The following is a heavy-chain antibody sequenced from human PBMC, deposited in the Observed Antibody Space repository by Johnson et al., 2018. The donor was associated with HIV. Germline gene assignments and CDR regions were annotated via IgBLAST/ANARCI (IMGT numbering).Heavy chain of an antibody. J-gene: IGHJ3*02. Sequence: LLVESGGGLVQPGRSLRLSCAASGFTFDDYDMHWVRQPPGKGLEWVSGLRGSGGAVYLADSVMGRFTISRDNSKNTLYLQMGSLRAEDMAVYYCARGWELLTPAFDIWGQGTMVTVSS. D-gene: IGHD1-26*01. V-gene: IGHV3-9*03. CDR2: LRGSGGAV. CDR1: GFTFDDYD. CDR3: ARGWELLTPAFDI.